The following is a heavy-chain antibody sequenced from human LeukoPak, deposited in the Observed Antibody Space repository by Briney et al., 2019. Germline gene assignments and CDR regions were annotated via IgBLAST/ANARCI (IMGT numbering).Heavy chain of an antibody. J-gene: IGHJ4*02. D-gene: IGHD1-26*01. CDR2: ISGSGGST. CDR3: ANVLLRATRPGFDY. CDR1: GFTFSSYA. Sequence: GGSLRLSCAASGFTFSSYAMSWVRQAPGKGLEWVSAISGSGGSTYYADSVKGRFTISRDNSKNTLYLQMNSLRAEDTAVYYCANVLLRATRPGFDYWGQGTLVTVSS. V-gene: IGHV3-23*01.